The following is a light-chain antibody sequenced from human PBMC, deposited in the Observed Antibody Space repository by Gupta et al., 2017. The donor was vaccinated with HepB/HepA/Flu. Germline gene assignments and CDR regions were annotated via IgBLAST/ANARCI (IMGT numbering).Light chain of an antibody. CDR1: SSDIGSYNL. Sequence: QSALTQPASVSGSPGQSITISCTGTSSDIGSYNLVSWYQQHPGKAPKFIIYEVTKRPSGVSDRFSGSKSGNTASLTISGLQPEDEADYYCCSFARSDTFRVFGGGTKLTVL. CDR3: CSFARSDTFRV. V-gene: IGLV2-23*02. J-gene: IGLJ3*02. CDR2: EVT.